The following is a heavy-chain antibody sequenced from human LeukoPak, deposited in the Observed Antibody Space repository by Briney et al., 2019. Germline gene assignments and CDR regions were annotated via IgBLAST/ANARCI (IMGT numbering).Heavy chain of an antibody. CDR3: VRDEIRSGAFDI. CDR2: ISGGGTTI. Sequence: GGSLRLSCAASGFSFSSYEMNWVREGPGKGLEWVSYISGGGTTIYDADSVKGRFTISRDNAKNSLYLQLNSLTAEDTAVYYCVRDEIRSGAFDIWGQGTMVTVSS. V-gene: IGHV3-48*03. J-gene: IGHJ3*02. D-gene: IGHD3-10*01. CDR1: GFSFSSYE.